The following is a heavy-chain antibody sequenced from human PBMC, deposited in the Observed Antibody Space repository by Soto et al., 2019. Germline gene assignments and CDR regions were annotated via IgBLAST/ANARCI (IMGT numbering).Heavy chain of an antibody. J-gene: IGHJ4*02. CDR1: GFTFSSYA. V-gene: IGHV3-23*01. CDR3: ARPSYYDDSSGYHY. D-gene: IGHD3-22*01. Sequence: LRLSCAASGFTFSSYAMSWVRQAPGKGLEWVSGISGSGGSTYYADSVKGRFTISRDNSKNTLYLQMNSLRAEDTAVYYCARPSYYDDSSGYHYWGQGTLVTVSS. CDR2: ISGSGGST.